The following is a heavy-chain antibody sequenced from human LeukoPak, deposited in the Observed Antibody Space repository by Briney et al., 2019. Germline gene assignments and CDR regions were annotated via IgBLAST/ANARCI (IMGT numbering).Heavy chain of an antibody. Sequence: SQTLSLTCTVSGGSISSGGYYWSWIRQHPGKGLEWIGYIYYSGSTYYNPSLKSRVTMSVDTSKNQFSLKLSSVTAADTAVYYCARIRYYDSSGYADSRYFDYWGQGTLVTVSS. CDR1: GGSISSGGYY. CDR3: ARIRYYDSSGYADSRYFDY. V-gene: IGHV4-31*03. D-gene: IGHD3-22*01. J-gene: IGHJ4*02. CDR2: IYYSGST.